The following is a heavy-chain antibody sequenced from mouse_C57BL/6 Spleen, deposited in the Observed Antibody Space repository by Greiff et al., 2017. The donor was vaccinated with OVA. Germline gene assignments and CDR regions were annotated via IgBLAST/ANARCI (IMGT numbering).Heavy chain of an antibody. CDR2: INPGSGGT. Sequence: VKVVESGAELVRPGTSVKVSCKASGYAFTNYLIEWVKQRPGQGLEWIGVINPGSGGTNYNEKFKGKATLTADKSSSTAYMQLSSLTSEDSAVYFCARGEDLLWSYWGQGTTLTVSS. D-gene: IGHD2-1*01. CDR1: GYAFTNYL. V-gene: IGHV1-54*01. J-gene: IGHJ2*01. CDR3: ARGEDLLWSY.